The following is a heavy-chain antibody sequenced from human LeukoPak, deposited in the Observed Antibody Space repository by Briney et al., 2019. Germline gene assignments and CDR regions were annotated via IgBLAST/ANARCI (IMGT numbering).Heavy chain of an antibody. CDR3: ARGRKDVVVVVAATGRWFDP. CDR1: GGSFSDYY. V-gene: IGHV4-34*01. J-gene: IGHJ5*02. D-gene: IGHD2-15*01. Sequence: SETLSLTCAVYGGSFSDYYWNWIRQPPGKGLEWIGEIGHGGGTNYNPSLKSRVTISLDTSKNQFSLQLSSVTAADTAVYYCARGRKDVVVVVAATGRWFDPWGQGTLVTVSS. CDR2: IGHGGGT.